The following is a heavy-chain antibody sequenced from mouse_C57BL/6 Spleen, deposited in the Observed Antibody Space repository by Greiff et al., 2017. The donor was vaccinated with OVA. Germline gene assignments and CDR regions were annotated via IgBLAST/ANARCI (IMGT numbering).Heavy chain of an antibody. D-gene: IGHD1-1*01. V-gene: IGHV1-55*01. CDR3: ARPNYYGSTFDY. CDR1: GYTFTSYW. J-gene: IGHJ2*01. Sequence: QVQLQQPGAELVKPGASVKMSCKASGYTFTSYWITWVKQRPGQGLEWIGDIYPGSGSTNYNEKFKSKATLTVDTSSSTAYMQLSSLTSEDSAVYYCARPNYYGSTFDYWGQGTTLTVAS. CDR2: IYPGSGST.